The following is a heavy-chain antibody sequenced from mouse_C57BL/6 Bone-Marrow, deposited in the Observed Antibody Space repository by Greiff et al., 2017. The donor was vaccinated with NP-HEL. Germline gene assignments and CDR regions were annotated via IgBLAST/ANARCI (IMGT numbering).Heavy chain of an antibody. Sequence: VQVVESGAELVKPGASVKLSCKASGYTFINYDINWVRQRPEQGLEWIGWIFPGDSSTKYNEKFKGKATLTTDKSSSTAYMQLSRLTSEDSAVYFCARSPAYGSSWYFDVWGAGTTVTVSS. CDR1: GYTFINYD. CDR3: ARSPAYGSSWYFDV. J-gene: IGHJ1*01. D-gene: IGHD1-1*01. V-gene: IGHV1-85*01. CDR2: IFPGDSST.